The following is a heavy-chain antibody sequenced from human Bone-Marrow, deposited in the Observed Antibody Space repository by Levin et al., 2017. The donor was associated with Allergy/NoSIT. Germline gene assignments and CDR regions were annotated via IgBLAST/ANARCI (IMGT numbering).Heavy chain of an antibody. V-gene: IGHV4-59*01. Sequence: SETLSLTCSVSGGSFSSYYWNWIRQPPGKGLEWIGFIYSSGSTSYNPSLKSRVTISIDTSKNQFYLNLNSVTAADTAVYYCATCDFGELSCDYWGQGTLVTVSS. CDR2: IYSSGST. CDR3: ATCDFGELSCDY. D-gene: IGHD3-10*01. J-gene: IGHJ4*02. CDR1: GGSFSSYY.